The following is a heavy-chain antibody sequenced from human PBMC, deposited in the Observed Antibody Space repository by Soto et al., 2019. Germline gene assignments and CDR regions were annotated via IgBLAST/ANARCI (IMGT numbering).Heavy chain of an antibody. V-gene: IGHV3-9*01. J-gene: IGHJ4*02. CDR1: GFKFEDYA. Sequence: EMQLVESGGGLVPPGRSLRLSCAGFGFKFEDYAMHWVRQVPGKGLEWVSYINGNSGKVKYADSVKGRFTISRDNAKNSLYLHMTSLKSADTALYYCAKAGCSDANCHFWALESWGQGTLVSVSS. CDR3: AKAGCSDANCHFWALES. D-gene: IGHD6-19*01. CDR2: INGNSGKV.